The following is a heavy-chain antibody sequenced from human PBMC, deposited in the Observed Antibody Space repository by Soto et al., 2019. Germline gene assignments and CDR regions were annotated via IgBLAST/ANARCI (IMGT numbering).Heavy chain of an antibody. CDR1: GGSISRYY. CDR2: LYNTGST. V-gene: IGHV4-59*01. J-gene: IGHJ6*02. CDR3: ARDLWGYCGTDCYPLDV. Sequence: SETLSLTCTVSGGSISRYYWSWIRQPPGKGLEWIGYLYNTGSTIYNPSLKSRVTISVDTSKNQFSLKLNSVTAAGTAVYYCARDLWGYCGTDCYPLDVWGQGTTVTVSS. D-gene: IGHD2-21*02.